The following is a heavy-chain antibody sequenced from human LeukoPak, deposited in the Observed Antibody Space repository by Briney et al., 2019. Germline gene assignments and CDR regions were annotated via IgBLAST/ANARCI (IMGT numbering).Heavy chain of an antibody. Sequence: GGFLRLSCAASGFTFSTYWMNWVRQAPGKGLEWVANIKQDGSEKYYVDSVKGRFTISRDNAKNSLYLQMNSLRAEDTAVYYCARWFVTKAFDIWGQGTMVTVSS. CDR3: ARWFVTKAFDI. J-gene: IGHJ3*02. CDR2: IKQDGSEK. V-gene: IGHV3-7*03. CDR1: GFTFSTYW. D-gene: IGHD2/OR15-2a*01.